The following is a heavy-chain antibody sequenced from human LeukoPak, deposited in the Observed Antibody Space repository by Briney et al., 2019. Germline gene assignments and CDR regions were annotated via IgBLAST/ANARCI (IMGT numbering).Heavy chain of an antibody. CDR3: ARKNDYGDYVPDY. Sequence: PGGSLRLSCAASRYTFSSYAMSWVRQAPGKGLEWVSAISGSGGSTYYADSVKGRFTISRDNAKNSLYLQMNSLRAEDTAVYYCARKNDYGDYVPDYWGQGTLVTVSS. J-gene: IGHJ4*02. CDR2: ISGSGGST. V-gene: IGHV3-23*01. CDR1: RYTFSSYA. D-gene: IGHD4-17*01.